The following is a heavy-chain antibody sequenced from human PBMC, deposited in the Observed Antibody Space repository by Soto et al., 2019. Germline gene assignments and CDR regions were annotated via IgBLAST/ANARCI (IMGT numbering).Heavy chain of an antibody. J-gene: IGHJ4*02. V-gene: IGHV3-48*04. D-gene: IGHD2-2*01. CDR2: ISPNSGAI. CDR3: ARDKGSSSWHSFDH. CDR1: GFTFSQYP. Sequence: GGSLRLSCAASGFTFSQYPMNWVRQAPGKGLEWVSYISPNSGAIHYADSVRGRFTIFRDDAAGSLYLRMNSLRAEDTAVYYCARDKGSSSWHSFDHWGQGT.